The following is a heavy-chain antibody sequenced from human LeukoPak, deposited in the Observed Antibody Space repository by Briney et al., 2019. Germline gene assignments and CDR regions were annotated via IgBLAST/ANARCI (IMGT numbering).Heavy chain of an antibody. CDR3: ARGSPNFDY. CDR2: IHSDGSIT. J-gene: IGHJ4*02. Sequence: GGSLRLSCAASGFTFSSHWMHWVRQAPGKGLVWVSRIHSDGSITSYADSVEGRFTVSRDNAKNTLYLQMNSLRAEDTAVYYCARGSPNFDYWGQGTLVTVSS. CDR1: GFTFSSHW. V-gene: IGHV3-74*01.